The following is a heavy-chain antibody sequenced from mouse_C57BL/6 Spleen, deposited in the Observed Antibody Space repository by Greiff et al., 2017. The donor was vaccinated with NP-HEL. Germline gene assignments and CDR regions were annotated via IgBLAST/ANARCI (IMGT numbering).Heavy chain of an antibody. D-gene: IGHD2-3*01. V-gene: IGHV5-17*01. J-gene: IGHJ4*01. CDR1: GFTFSDYG. CDR2: ISSGSSTI. CDR3: ARGYDDAMDY. Sequence: EVMLVESGGGLVKPGGSLKLSCAASGFTFSDYGMHWVRQAPEKGLEWVAYISSGSSTIYYADTVKGRFTISRDNAKNTLFLQMTSLRSEDTAMYYCARGYDDAMDYWGQGTSVTVSS.